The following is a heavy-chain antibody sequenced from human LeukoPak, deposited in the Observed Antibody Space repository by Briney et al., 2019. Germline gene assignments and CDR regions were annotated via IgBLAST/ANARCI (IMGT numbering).Heavy chain of an antibody. Sequence: PGGSLRLSRAASGFTFSSYGMHWVRQAPGKGLEWVAVIWYDGSNKYYADSVKGRFTISRDNSKNTLYLQMNSLRAEDTAVYYCARPLARSVTPDAFDIWGQGTMVTVSS. J-gene: IGHJ3*02. CDR3: ARPLARSVTPDAFDI. D-gene: IGHD4-11*01. V-gene: IGHV3-33*01. CDR2: IWYDGSNK. CDR1: GFTFSSYG.